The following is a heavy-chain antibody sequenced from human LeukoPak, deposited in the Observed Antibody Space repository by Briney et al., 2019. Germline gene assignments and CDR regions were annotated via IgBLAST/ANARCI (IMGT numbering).Heavy chain of an antibody. Sequence: SETLSLTCTVSGGSISTSNYYWGWIRQPPGKGLEWIGNIFYSGSTHYNPSLNSRVTISVDTSKNQFSLKLSSVTAADTAVYYCARDEGGMTTVTRGTFDIWGQGTMVTFSS. CDR2: IFYSGST. V-gene: IGHV4-39*07. J-gene: IGHJ3*02. CDR1: GGSISTSNYY. CDR3: ARDEGGMTTVTRGTFDI. D-gene: IGHD4-17*01.